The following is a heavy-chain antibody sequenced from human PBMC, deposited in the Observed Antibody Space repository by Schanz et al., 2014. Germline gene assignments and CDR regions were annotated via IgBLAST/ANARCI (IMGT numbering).Heavy chain of an antibody. D-gene: IGHD1-26*01. J-gene: IGHJ6*02. V-gene: IGHV3-30*18. CDR3: VKDLQRELLRDDHYYGMDV. CDR2: ISYHGSEK. Sequence: QMQLVESGGSVVQPGRSLRLSCAGSGFSFSDYGMHWVRQAPGRGLEWVAVISYHGSEKYYADSVKGRFTISRDNSKNTMYLQMNSLRADDTAVYYCVKDLQRELLRDDHYYGMDVWGQGTTVTVSS. CDR1: GFSFSDYG.